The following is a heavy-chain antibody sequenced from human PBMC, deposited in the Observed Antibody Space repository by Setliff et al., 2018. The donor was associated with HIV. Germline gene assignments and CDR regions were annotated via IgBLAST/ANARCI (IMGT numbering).Heavy chain of an antibody. CDR3: ARQYGAAKSVVTVVVKYFPH. Sequence: SETLSLTCNVSGGSIRSSSYYWGWIRQPPGKGLEWIGSIYYRGSTYYNPSLKSRLTISVDTSKNHFSLKLTSVTAADTAVYYCARQYGAAKSVVTVVVKYFPHWGQGTLVTVSS. V-gene: IGHV4-39*01. CDR1: GGSIRSSSYY. D-gene: IGHD2-21*02. J-gene: IGHJ1*01. CDR2: IYYRGST.